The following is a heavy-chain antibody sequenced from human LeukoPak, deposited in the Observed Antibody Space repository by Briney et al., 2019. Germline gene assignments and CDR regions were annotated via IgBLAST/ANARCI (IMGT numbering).Heavy chain of an antibody. J-gene: IGHJ2*01. V-gene: IGHV4-30-2*01. CDR3: ARADWGFGNFDL. Sequence: PSQTLSLTCAVSGGSISSGGYSWSWIRQPPGKGLEWIRYIYHSGSTYYNPSLKSRVTISVDRSKNQFSLKLSSVTAADTAVYYCARADWGFGNFDLWGRGTLVTVSS. CDR2: IYHSGST. D-gene: IGHD7-27*01. CDR1: GGSISSGGYS.